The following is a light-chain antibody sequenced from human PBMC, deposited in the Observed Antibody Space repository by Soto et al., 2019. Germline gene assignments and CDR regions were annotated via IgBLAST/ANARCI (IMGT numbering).Light chain of an antibody. Sequence: IQLTQSPSSLSASLGDRVTITCRASQGISSFLACYQQKPGKAPKLLIYLASTLQSGVPSRFSGSGSGTDFSLTISSLQPEDVATYYCQYLNSFPLSFGGGTKVDIK. J-gene: IGKJ4*01. V-gene: IGKV1-9*01. CDR2: LAS. CDR1: QGISSF. CDR3: QYLNSFPLS.